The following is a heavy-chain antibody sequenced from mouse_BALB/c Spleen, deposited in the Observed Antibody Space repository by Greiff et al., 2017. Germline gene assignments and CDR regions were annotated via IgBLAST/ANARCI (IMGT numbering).Heavy chain of an antibody. D-gene: IGHD1-1*01. J-gene: IGHJ3*01. CDR3: ARSYYYGSSPFAY. CDR1: GYTFTDYN. V-gene: IGHV1S29*02. CDR2: IYPYNGGT. Sequence: EVKLMESGPELVKPGASVKISCKASGYTFTDYNMHWVKQSHGKSLEWIGYIYPYNGGTGYNQKFKSKATLTVDNSSSTAYMELRSLTSEDSAVYYCARSYYYGSSPFAYWGQGTLVTVSA.